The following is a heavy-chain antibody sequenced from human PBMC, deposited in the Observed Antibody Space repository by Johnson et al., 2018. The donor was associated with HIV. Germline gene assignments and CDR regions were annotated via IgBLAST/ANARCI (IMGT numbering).Heavy chain of an antibody. CDR1: GFTFSSSG. V-gene: IGHV3-30*19. D-gene: IGHD1-26*01. CDR3: ARDGTWELHRHAFDI. Sequence: QVQLVESGGGVVQPGRSLRLSCAASGFTFSSSGMHWVRQAPGQGLEWVAVIWYDGSNKYYADSEKGQFTISRDNSKNTLYLKMNSLRAEDTAVYYCARDGTWELHRHAFDIWGQGTMVTVSS. CDR2: IWYDGSNK. J-gene: IGHJ3*02.